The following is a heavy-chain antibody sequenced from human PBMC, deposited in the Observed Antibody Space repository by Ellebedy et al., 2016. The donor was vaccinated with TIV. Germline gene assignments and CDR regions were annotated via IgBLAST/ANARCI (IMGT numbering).Heavy chain of an antibody. V-gene: IGHV1-69*06. Sequence: SVKVSXXASGGTFSSYAISWVRQAPGQGLEWMGGIIPIFGTANYAQKFQVRVTITADKSTSTAYMELSSLRSEDTAVYYCARADRLVRGVDYLYYFDYWGQGTLVTVSS. CDR1: GGTFSSYA. CDR2: IIPIFGTA. J-gene: IGHJ4*02. D-gene: IGHD3-10*01. CDR3: ARADRLVRGVDYLYYFDY.